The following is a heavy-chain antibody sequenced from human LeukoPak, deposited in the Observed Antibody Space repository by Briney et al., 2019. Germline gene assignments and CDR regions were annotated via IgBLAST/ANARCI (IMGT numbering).Heavy chain of an antibody. CDR1: GFTFSNYG. V-gene: IGHV3-30*03. CDR2: ISNDGVSK. J-gene: IGHJ6*02. Sequence: GGSLRLSCEASGFTFSNYGIHWVRQAPGKGLEWVALISNDGVSKHYGDSVKGRFTISRDDSKNTVFLQMNRLRGADSAVYYCARPRRDYCSYYGMNVWGQGTTVTVSS. CDR3: ARPRRDYCSYYGMNV.